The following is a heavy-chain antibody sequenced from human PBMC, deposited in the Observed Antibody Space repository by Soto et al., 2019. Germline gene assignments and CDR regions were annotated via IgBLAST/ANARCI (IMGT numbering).Heavy chain of an antibody. CDR2: IYPGDSDT. Sequence: GESLKISCKGSGYSFTSYWIGWVRQMPGKGLEWMGIIYPGDSDTRYSPSFQGQVTISPDKSISTAYLQWSTLKASDTAMYYCARLALIPRSSGVMAVGGKGTTVPVSS. CDR1: GYSFTSYW. CDR3: ARLALIPRSSGVMAV. V-gene: IGHV5-51*01. D-gene: IGHD2-21*01. J-gene: IGHJ6*04.